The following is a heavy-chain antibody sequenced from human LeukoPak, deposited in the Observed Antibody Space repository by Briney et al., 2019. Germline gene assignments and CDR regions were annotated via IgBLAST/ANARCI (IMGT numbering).Heavy chain of an antibody. J-gene: IGHJ4*02. D-gene: IGHD6-19*01. CDR2: IKRDGSDN. V-gene: IGHV3-7*01. CDR3: ARALYNRGWYPDYFDS. Sequence: GGALRLSCAASGFTFSNYWMSWVRQAPGKGLEWVANIKRDGSDNYYVGSVEGRFTISRDNAKNSLYLQMSSLRAEDTAIYYCARALYNRGWYPDYFDSWGQGTLVTVSA. CDR1: GFTFSNYW.